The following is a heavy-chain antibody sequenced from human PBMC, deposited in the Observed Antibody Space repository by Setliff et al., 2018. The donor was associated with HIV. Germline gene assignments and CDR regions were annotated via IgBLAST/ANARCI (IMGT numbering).Heavy chain of an antibody. J-gene: IGHJ4*02. V-gene: IGHV1-24*01. CDR2: VDPEDGET. CDR3: ARDVGGATNENYFDY. Sequence: ASVKVSCKASGGTFSSYAITWVRQAPGKGLEWMGGVDPEDGETIYAQKFQGRVTMTEDTSTDTAYMELSSLRSEDTAMFYCARDVGGATNENYFDYWGQGTLVTVSS. CDR1: GGTFSSYA. D-gene: IGHD1-26*01.